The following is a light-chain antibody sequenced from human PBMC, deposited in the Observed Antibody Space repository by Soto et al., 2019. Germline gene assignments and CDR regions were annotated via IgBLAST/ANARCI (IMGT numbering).Light chain of an antibody. Sequence: DIQMTQSPSSLSASVGDRVTITFQASQNINNYLNWYQQKPGKAPKLLIYDASNLEAGVPSRSFGSGSGTHFTFTIGSLQPEDIATYYCQHYDNFPISFGQGTRLEIK. CDR3: QHYDNFPIS. V-gene: IGKV1-33*01. J-gene: IGKJ5*01. CDR2: DAS. CDR1: QNINNY.